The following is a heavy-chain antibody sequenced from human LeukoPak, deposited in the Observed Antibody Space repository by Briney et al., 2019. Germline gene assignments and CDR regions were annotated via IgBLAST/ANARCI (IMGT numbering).Heavy chain of an antibody. Sequence: ASVKVSCKASGYTFTGYYMHWVRQAPGQGLEWMGRINPNSGGTNYAQKFRGRVTMTRDTSISTAYMELSRLRSDDTAVYYCARTGGSFYDSSGYRDDYWGQGTLVTVSS. V-gene: IGHV1-2*06. CDR1: GYTFTGYY. J-gene: IGHJ4*02. D-gene: IGHD3-22*01. CDR2: INPNSGGT. CDR3: ARTGGSFYDSSGYRDDY.